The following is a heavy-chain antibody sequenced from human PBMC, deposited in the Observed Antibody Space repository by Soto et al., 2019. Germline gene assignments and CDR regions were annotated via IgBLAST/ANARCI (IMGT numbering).Heavy chain of an antibody. CDR2: IHDSGAI. CDR1: GGSISPYY. CDR3: AREYSSFDY. Sequence: QVQLQESGPGLVKPSETLSLTCTVSGGSISPYYWHWIRQPPGKGLEWIGYIHDSGAIYYYPSLNRRLVLSMDMSKRQFSLRLNPVTAADTAVYYCAREYSSFDYWGRGAPVTVSS. D-gene: IGHD4-4*01. V-gene: IGHV4-59*01. J-gene: IGHJ4*02.